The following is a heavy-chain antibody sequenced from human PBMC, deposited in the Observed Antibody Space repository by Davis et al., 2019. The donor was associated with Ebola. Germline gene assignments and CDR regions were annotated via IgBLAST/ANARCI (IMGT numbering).Heavy chain of an antibody. Sequence: GESLKISCAASGFTFSSYGMHWVRQAPGKGLEWVAFIWSDGKDKFYADSVNGRSGIYRDNSKDTLFLQMNSLRTEDTAVYYCAKERGRIQAGGRYYYGMDVWGQGTTVTVSS. CDR2: IWSDGKDK. CDR3: AKERGRIQAGGRYYYGMDV. V-gene: IGHV3-30*02. CDR1: GFTFSSYG. J-gene: IGHJ6*02. D-gene: IGHD5-18*01.